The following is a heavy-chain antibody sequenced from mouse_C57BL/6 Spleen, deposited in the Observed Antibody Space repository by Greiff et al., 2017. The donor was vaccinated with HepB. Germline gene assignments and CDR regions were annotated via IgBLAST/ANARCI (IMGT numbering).Heavy chain of an antibody. CDR2: INPSNGGT. CDR3: ARGPRQPAWFAY. Sequence: VQLQQSGTELVKPGASVKLSCKASGYTFTSYWMHWVKQRPGQGLEWIGNINPSNGGTNYNEKFKCKATLTVDKSSSTAYMQLSSLTSEDSAVYYCARGPRQPAWFAYWGQGTLVTVSA. V-gene: IGHV1-53*01. D-gene: IGHD3-2*01. CDR1: GYTFTSYW. J-gene: IGHJ3*01.